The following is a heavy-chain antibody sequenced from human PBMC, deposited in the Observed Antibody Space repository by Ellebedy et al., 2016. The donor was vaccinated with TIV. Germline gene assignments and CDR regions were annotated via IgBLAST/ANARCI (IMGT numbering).Heavy chain of an antibody. J-gene: IGHJ5*02. CDR3: ARAYYYGSGEPSWFDP. D-gene: IGHD3-10*01. V-gene: IGHV4-31*03. CDR1: GGSISSGSYY. Sequence: LRLXXTVSGGSISSGSYYWSWIRQHPGKGLEWIGYIYYSGSTYYNPSLKSRVSISVDTSKNQFSLKLRFVTAADTAIYYCARAYYYGSGEPSWFDPWGQGTLVTVSS. CDR2: IYYSGST.